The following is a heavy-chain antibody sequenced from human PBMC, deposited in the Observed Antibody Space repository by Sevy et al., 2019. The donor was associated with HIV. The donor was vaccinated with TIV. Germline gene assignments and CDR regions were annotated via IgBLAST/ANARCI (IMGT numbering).Heavy chain of an antibody. Sequence: GGSLSLSCAASGFTFSSYGMHWVRQAPGKGLEWVGVISYDGSNKYYADSVKGRFTISRYNSKNTLYLQMNSLRAEDTAVYYCAKVGDSSGYYHPFDYWGQGTLVTVSS. CDR1: GFTFSSYG. J-gene: IGHJ4*02. CDR3: AKVGDSSGYYHPFDY. D-gene: IGHD3-22*01. V-gene: IGHV3-30*18. CDR2: ISYDGSNK.